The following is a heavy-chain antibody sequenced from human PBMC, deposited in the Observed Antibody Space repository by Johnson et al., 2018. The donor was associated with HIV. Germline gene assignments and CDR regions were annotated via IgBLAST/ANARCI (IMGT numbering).Heavy chain of an antibody. D-gene: IGHD4-11*01. CDR3: ARDTFPHRVTVTEAAFDI. CDR2: IHSGGST. CDR1: GLTVSSTY. Sequence: VQLVESGGGLIQPGGSLRLSCAASGLTVSSTYMSWVRQAPGKGLEWVSVIHSGGSTYYGDSVKGRFAISRDNAKKSLYLQMNSLRPEDSAFYYCARDTFPHRVTVTEAAFDIWGQGTMVTVSS. J-gene: IGHJ3*02. V-gene: IGHV3-53*01.